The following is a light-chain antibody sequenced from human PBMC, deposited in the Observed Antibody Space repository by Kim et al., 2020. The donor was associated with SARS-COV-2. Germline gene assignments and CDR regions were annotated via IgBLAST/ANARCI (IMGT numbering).Light chain of an antibody. CDR1: SSDIGGYNY. CDR2: DVT. Sequence: GQSITISCTGSSSDIGGYNYVSWFQHHPGKAPKLIIYDVTKWPSGVSNRFSGSKSGNTASLTISGLQAEDEADYHCSSYTSIKTLIFGGGTKLTVL. V-gene: IGLV2-14*03. J-gene: IGLJ2*01. CDR3: SSYTSIKTLI.